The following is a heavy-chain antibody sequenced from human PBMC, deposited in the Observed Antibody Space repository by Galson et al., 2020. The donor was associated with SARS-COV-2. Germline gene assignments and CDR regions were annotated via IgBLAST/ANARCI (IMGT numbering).Heavy chain of an antibody. D-gene: IGHD6-13*01. CDR3: AGEQGSSWWGCVSDY. J-gene: IGHJ4*02. V-gene: IGHV3-21*01. CDR2: VRTISSYI. CDR1: GFTLRVLG. Sequence: PGGPRTSRCVASGFTLRVLGTTWVRPAPRKGLEWVSSVRTISSYIYYADSAKGRCTISRDNAKNSLYLQMNSLRAEDTAVYYCAGEQGSSWWGCVSDYWGQGTLVTVSS.